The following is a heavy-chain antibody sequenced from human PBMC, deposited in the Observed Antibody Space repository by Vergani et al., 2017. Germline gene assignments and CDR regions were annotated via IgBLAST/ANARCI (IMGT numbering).Heavy chain of an antibody. CDR3: AKDMGGGCSSTSCYSAFDY. J-gene: IGHJ4*02. CDR1: GFTSDDYA. V-gene: IGHV3-9*02. D-gene: IGHD2-2*01. Sequence: EVQLVESGGGLVQPGRSLRLSCAASGFTSDDYAMHWVRPAPGKGLEWVSGISWNSGSIGYADSVKGRFTISRDNAKNSLYLQMNSLRAEDTALYYCAKDMGGGCSSTSCYSAFDYWGQGTLVTVSS. CDR2: ISWNSGSI.